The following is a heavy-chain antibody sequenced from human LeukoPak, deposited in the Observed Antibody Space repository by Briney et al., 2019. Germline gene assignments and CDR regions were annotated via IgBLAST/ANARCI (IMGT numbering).Heavy chain of an antibody. J-gene: IGHJ4*02. Sequence: PGGSLRLSCAASGFTFRSYDMNWVRQAPGKGLEWVSYISSSGTTIYYADSVKGRFTISRDNAENSLYLQMSSLRAEDTAVYYCARATGALRPWDFWGQGTLVTVSS. D-gene: IGHD1-14*01. CDR1: GFTFRSYD. CDR3: ARATGALRPWDF. V-gene: IGHV3-48*03. CDR2: ISSSGTTI.